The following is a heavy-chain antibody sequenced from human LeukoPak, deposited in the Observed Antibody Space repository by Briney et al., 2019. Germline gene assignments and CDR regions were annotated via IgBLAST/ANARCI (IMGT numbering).Heavy chain of an antibody. Sequence: GGSLRLSCAASGFTFSRDSMNWVRQAPGKGLEWVSYINGGSSPIYYADSVRGRFTISRDNAKNSLYLQMNSLRAEDTAVYYCARGPRVDILTGYYDYYFDYWGQGTLVTVSS. CDR2: INGGSSPI. V-gene: IGHV3-48*01. J-gene: IGHJ4*02. CDR1: GFTFSRDS. D-gene: IGHD3-9*01. CDR3: ARGPRVDILTGYYDYYFDY.